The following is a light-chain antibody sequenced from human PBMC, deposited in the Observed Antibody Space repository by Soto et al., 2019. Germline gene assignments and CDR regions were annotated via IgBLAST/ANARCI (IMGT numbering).Light chain of an antibody. Sequence: IVMTQSPATLSVSQREIATLSCRASQNIYNNVAWYQQRPGQAPRLLIYRASTRATAIPARFSGSGSGTEFTLTISSLQSEDFTVYSCLQYHNLGALGQGTKVDIK. CDR2: RAS. CDR1: QNIYNN. CDR3: LQYHNLGA. V-gene: IGKV3-15*01. J-gene: IGKJ1*01.